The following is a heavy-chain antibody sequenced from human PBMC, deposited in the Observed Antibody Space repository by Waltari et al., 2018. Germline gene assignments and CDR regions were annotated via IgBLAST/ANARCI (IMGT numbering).Heavy chain of an antibody. J-gene: IGHJ6*03. V-gene: IGHV3-23*01. D-gene: IGHD4-17*01. Sequence: EVQLLESGGGLVQPGGSLRLSCAASGFTFSSYAMSWVRQAPGQGLEWVSAISGSGGSTYYADSVKGRFTISRDNSKNTLYLQMNSLRAEDTAVYYCAKWEGDDYGDFPYYYYYYMDVWGKGTTVTVSS. CDR2: ISGSGGST. CDR1: GFTFSSYA. CDR3: AKWEGDDYGDFPYYYYYYMDV.